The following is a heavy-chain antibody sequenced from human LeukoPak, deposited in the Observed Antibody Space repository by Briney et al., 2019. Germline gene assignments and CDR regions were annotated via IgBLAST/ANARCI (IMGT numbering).Heavy chain of an antibody. V-gene: IGHV1-46*01. Sequence: ASVKVSCKASGYTFTSYYMHWVRQAPGQGLEWMGIINPSGGSTSYAQKFQGRVTMTRDMSTSTVYMDLGSLRSDDTAVYYCVRDRPMVDVALVTEWAYWGQGTLVTVSS. CDR3: VRDRPMVDVALVTEWAY. CDR1: GYTFTSYY. CDR2: INPSGGST. J-gene: IGHJ4*02. D-gene: IGHD2-8*01.